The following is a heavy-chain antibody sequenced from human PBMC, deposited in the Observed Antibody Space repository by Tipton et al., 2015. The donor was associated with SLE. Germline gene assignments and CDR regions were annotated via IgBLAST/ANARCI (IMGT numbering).Heavy chain of an antibody. V-gene: IGHV4-39*01. J-gene: IGHJ6*03. CDR1: GVSIGSSYYY. CDR3: TRQRGTAYYYYHMDV. D-gene: IGHD3-16*01. CDR2: VYYSGST. Sequence: LRLSCIVSGVSIGSSYYYWAWIRQPPGKGLEWIGTVYYSGSTYYNPSLKSRVTIPVGTSTNQLSLRLTSVTAADTAVYYCTRQRGTAYYYYHMDVWGKGTTVTVSS.